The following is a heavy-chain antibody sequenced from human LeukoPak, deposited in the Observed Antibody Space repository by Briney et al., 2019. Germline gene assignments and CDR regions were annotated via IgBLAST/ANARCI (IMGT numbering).Heavy chain of an antibody. D-gene: IGHD3-10*01. Sequence: GESLRLSCAASGFTFTTYWMSWVRQAPGKGLEWVANIKQDGTEKYYVDSVKGRFTISRDNAKNSLYLQMNSLRVEDTAVYYCTKVAKYYYGSETYYFFEHWGQGTPVTASS. CDR2: IKQDGTEK. CDR1: GFTFTTYW. V-gene: IGHV3-7*01. CDR3: TKVAKYYYGSETYYFFEH. J-gene: IGHJ4*02.